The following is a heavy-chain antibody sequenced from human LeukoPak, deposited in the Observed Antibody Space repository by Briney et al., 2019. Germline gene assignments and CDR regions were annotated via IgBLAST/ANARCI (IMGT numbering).Heavy chain of an antibody. D-gene: IGHD2-21*02. CDR1: GGSFSGYY. CDR3: ARVECSGGDCWSFDY. J-gene: IGHJ4*02. V-gene: IGHV4-34*01. Sequence: SETLSLTCAVYGGSFSGYYWSWIRQPPGKGLEWIGEINHSGSTNYNPSLKSRVTISVDTSKNQFSLKLSSVTAADTAVYYCARVECSGGDCWSFDYWGQGTLVTVSS. CDR2: INHSGST.